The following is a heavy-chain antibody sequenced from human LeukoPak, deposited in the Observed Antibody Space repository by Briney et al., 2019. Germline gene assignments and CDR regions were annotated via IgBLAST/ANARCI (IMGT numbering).Heavy chain of an antibody. D-gene: IGHD2-8*01. CDR3: ARESCTNGVCYYYGMDV. Sequence: ASVKVSCKASGYTFPSYFMHWVRQAPGQGLEWMGIINPSGGSTSYAQKFQGRVTMTRDTSTSTVYMELSSLRSEDTAVYYCARESCTNGVCYYYGMDVWGQGTTVTVSS. J-gene: IGHJ6*02. V-gene: IGHV1-46*01. CDR2: INPSGGST. CDR1: GYTFPSYF.